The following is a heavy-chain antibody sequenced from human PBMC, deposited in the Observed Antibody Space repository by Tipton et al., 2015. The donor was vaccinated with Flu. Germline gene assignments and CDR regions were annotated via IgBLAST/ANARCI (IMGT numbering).Heavy chain of an antibody. CDR1: GYSFTSYW. V-gene: IGHV5-51*01. CDR2: IYPADSDT. CDR3: ARHMSIYYDNSAYDY. Sequence: VQLVQSGAEVKKPGESLKISCEASGYSFTSYWIGWVRQMPGKGLEWMGIIYPADSDTTYSPSFQGQVTLSVDKSISTVYLQWNSLKASDTAIYFCARHMSIYYDNSAYDYWGQGTPLTVSS. D-gene: IGHD3-22*01. J-gene: IGHJ4*02.